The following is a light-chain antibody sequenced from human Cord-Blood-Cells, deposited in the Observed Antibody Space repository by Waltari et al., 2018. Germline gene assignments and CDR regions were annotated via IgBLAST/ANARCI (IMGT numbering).Light chain of an antibody. CDR3: QQRSNWPPGIT. V-gene: IGKV3-11*01. CDR1: QSVSSY. CDR2: DAS. Sequence: EIVLTQSPATLSFSPGERATLSCRASQSVSSYLAWYHQKPGQAPRLLIYDASNMATGIPAMCSGSGSGKDFTLTISSLEPEDFAVYYCQQRSNWPPGITVGQGTRLEIK. J-gene: IGKJ5*01.